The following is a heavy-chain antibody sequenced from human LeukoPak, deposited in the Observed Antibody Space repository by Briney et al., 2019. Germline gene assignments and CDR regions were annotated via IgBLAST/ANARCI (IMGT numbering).Heavy chain of an antibody. CDR1: GFTVSGNY. CDR3: AKSKANYYGSGSYLS. V-gene: IGHV3-53*01. Sequence: GGSLRLSCAVSGFTVSGNYMSWVRQAPGKGLEWVSLIYSGGTTYYADSVKGRFTISRDNSKNTLYLQMNSLRAEDTAVYYCAKSKANYYGSGSYLSWGQGTLVTVSS. D-gene: IGHD3-10*01. J-gene: IGHJ4*02. CDR2: IYSGGTT.